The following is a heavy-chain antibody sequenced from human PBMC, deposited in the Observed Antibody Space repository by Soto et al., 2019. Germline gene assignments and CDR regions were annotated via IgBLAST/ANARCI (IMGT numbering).Heavy chain of an antibody. V-gene: IGHV3-15*01. Sequence: EVLVVESGGGLVEPGGSLSLSCAVSGLPFKDAWMNWVRQAPGKGLEWVARIRSNSAGGTTDYAAPVKGRFTISRDDSQNTLFLQMDRLQNDDTGVYFCASDGPTHDAWTVPTFLDWGQGTLVAVSS. D-gene: IGHD1-1*01. CDR2: IRSNSAGGTT. CDR3: ASDGPTHDAWTVPTFLD. CDR1: GLPFKDAW. J-gene: IGHJ1*01.